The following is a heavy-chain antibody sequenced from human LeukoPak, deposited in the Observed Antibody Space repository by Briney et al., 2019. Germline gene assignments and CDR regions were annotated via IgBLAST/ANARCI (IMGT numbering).Heavy chain of an antibody. CDR2: IPYSGNNK. D-gene: IGHD6-13*01. CDR1: GFNFNTH. CDR3: AKDSSSWYSEYFQH. Sequence: ARSLRLSCAASGFNFNTHMHWVRQAPGKGLEWVATIPYSGNNKYYADSVKGRFTISRDKSKNTLYLQMNSLRAEDTAVYYCAKDSSSWYSEYFQHWGQGTLVTVSS. V-gene: IGHV3-30-3*01. J-gene: IGHJ1*01.